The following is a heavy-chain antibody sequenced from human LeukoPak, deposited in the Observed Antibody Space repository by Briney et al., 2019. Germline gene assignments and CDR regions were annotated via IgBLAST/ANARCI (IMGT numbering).Heavy chain of an antibody. CDR3: ARAGAVRRRARIVVVIRAFDI. D-gene: IGHD3-22*01. Sequence: PSETLSLTCAVYGGSFSGYYWSWIRQPPGRGLEWIGEINHGGSTNYNPSLKSRVTISVDTSKNQFSLKLSSVTAADTAVYYSARAGAVRRRARIVVVIRAFDIWGQGTMVTVSS. CDR1: GGSFSGYY. V-gene: IGHV4-34*01. CDR2: INHGGST. J-gene: IGHJ3*02.